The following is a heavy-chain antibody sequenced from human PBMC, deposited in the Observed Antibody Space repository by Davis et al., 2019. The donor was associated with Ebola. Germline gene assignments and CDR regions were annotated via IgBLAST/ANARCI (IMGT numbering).Heavy chain of an antibody. CDR2: INWNGGST. D-gene: IGHD4-17*01. CDR1: GFTFADYA. V-gene: IGHV3-20*04. CDR3: ARGYGTFDY. Sequence: GGSLRLSCAASGFTFADYAMTWVRQAPGKGLEWVSGINWNGGSTTYADSVKGRFTISRDNAKNSLYLQMHSLRAEDTALYYCARGYGTFDYWGRGTLVTVSA. J-gene: IGHJ4*02.